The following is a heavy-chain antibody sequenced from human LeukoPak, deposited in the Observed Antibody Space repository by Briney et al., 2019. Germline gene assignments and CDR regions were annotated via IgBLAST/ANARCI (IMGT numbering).Heavy chain of an antibody. D-gene: IGHD3-3*01. CDR1: GYTFTGYY. J-gene: IGHJ4*02. CDR2: INPNSGGT. CDR3: ARGEGITIFGVAPH. V-gene: IGHV1-2*02. Sequence: GASVKVSCKASGYTFTGYYMHWVRQAPGQGLEWTGWINPNSGGTNYAQKFQGRVTMTRDTSISTAYMELSRLRSDDTAVYYCARGEGITIFGVAPHWGQGTLATVSS.